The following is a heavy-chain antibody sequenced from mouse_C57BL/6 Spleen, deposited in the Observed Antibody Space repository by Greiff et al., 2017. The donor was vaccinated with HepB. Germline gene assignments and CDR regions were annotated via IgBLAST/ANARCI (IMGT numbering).Heavy chain of an antibody. CDR3: AREAGDTTVGYAFDY. CDR1: GFTFTSYW. V-gene: IGHV1-55*01. D-gene: IGHD1-1*01. CDR2: IYPGSGST. J-gene: IGHJ2*01. Sequence: QVQLQQPGAELVQPGASVKMSCTASGFTFTSYWIPWVKQRPGQGLEWIGEIYPGSGSTNYNEKFKSKATLTVDTSSSTAYMQLSSLTSEDSAVYYWAREAGDTTVGYAFDYWGQGTTLTVSS.